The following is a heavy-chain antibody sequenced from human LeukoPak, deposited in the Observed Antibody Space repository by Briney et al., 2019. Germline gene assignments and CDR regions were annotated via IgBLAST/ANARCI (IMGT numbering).Heavy chain of an antibody. Sequence: GGSLRLSCAASGFTFSSYAMSWVRQAPGKGLEWVSANSGSGGSTYYADSGKGRFTISRANSNNTLYLQMNSHRAEDKAAYYCARPSYGDYRCLQHWGQGTLVTVSS. D-gene: IGHD4-17*01. CDR3: ARPSYGDYRCLQH. V-gene: IGHV3-23*01. J-gene: IGHJ1*01. CDR1: GFTFSSYA. CDR2: NSGSGGST.